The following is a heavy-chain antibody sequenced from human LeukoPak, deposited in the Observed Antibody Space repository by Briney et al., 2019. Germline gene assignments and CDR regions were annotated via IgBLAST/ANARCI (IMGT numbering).Heavy chain of an antibody. Sequence: PGGSLRLSCAASGFTFSSYAMSWVRQAPGKGLEWVSAISGSGGSTYYADFVKGRFTISRDNSKNTLYLQMNSLRAEDTAVYYCAKDYCSGGSCYHQPAIEYFQHWGQGTLVTVSS. CDR1: GFTFSSYA. CDR3: AKDYCSGGSCYHQPAIEYFQH. CDR2: ISGSGGST. V-gene: IGHV3-23*01. D-gene: IGHD2-15*01. J-gene: IGHJ1*01.